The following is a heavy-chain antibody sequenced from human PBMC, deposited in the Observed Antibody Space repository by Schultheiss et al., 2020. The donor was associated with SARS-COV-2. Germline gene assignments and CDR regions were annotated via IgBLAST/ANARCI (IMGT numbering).Heavy chain of an antibody. CDR2: INPSGGST. D-gene: IGHD3-3*01. CDR3: ARDFGERYYYYMDV. CDR1: GYTFTGYY. J-gene: IGHJ6*03. V-gene: IGHV1-46*01. Sequence: ASVKVSCKASGYTFTGYYMHWVRQAPGQGLEWMGIINPSGGSTSYAQKFQGRVTMTRDTSISTAYMELSRLRSEDTAVYYCARDFGERYYYYMDVWGKGTTVTVSS.